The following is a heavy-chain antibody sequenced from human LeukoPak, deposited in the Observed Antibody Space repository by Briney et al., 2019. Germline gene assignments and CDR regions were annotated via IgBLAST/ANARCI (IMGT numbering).Heavy chain of an antibody. CDR1: GFLFHDYY. V-gene: IGHV3-11*03. J-gene: IGHJ4*02. D-gene: IGHD3-3*01. CDR2: ITSESIP. CDR3: ANYDFWSGPDY. Sequence: GGSLRLSCEASGFLFHDYYMSWVRQAPGKGLEWIAYITSESIPQYADSVRGRFTISRDNSKNTLYLQMNSLRAEDTAVYYCANYDFWSGPDYWGQGTLVTVSS.